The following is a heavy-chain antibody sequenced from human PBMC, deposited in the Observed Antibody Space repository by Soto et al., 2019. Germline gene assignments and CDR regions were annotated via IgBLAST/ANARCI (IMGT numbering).Heavy chain of an antibody. Sequence: QVQLVESGGGVVQPGRSLRLSCAASGFTFSSYAMHWVRQAPGEGLEWVAVISYDGGSNKYYADYVKGRFTISRENSRNTLYLQMNSLRAEDTAVYYCARVVATITDYYYGMDVWGQGTTVTVSS. CDR1: GFTFSSYA. D-gene: IGHD5-12*01. CDR2: ISYDGGSNK. CDR3: ARVVATITDYYYGMDV. J-gene: IGHJ6*02. V-gene: IGHV3-30-3*01.